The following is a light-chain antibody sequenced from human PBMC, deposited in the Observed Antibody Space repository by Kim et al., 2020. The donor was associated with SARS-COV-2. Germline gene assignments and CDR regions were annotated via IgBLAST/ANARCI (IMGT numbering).Light chain of an antibody. V-gene: IGKV3-11*01. J-gene: IGKJ4*01. Sequence: EIVLTQSPATLSLSPGERATLSCRASQSVGSYLAWYQQRPGQAPRLLIYDASNSATGIPARFSGSGSGTDFTLTINSLEPEDFAVYYCQQRANWPTVTFGGGTKVEIK. CDR3: QQRANWPTVT. CDR2: DAS. CDR1: QSVGSY.